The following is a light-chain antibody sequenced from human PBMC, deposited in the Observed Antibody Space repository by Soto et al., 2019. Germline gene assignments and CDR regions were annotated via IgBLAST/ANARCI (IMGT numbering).Light chain of an antibody. CDR1: QSVRGSY. V-gene: IGKV3-20*01. CDR2: GAT. J-gene: IGKJ2*01. Sequence: EIVLTQFQDTLSLSPGERATFSCSTRQSVRGSYLAWYQQQPGQYPRLLIHGATSRATGIPDRLSGSGSGADFTLPISRLELEEFAVYYCQQYGSFPYTFGQGTKLEIK. CDR3: QQYGSFPYT.